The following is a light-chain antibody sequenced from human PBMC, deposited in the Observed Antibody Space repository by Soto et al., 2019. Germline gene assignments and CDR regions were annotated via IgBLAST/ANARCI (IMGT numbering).Light chain of an antibody. CDR2: DAS. J-gene: IGKJ1*01. V-gene: IGKV3-11*01. CDR1: QSVSSY. Sequence: EIVLTHSPATLSLSPVGRATLSCRASQSVSSYLAWYQQKPGQAPRLLIYDASNRATGIPARFSGSGSGTDFTLTISSLEPEDFAVYYCQQRSNWPPWTFGQGTKVDIK. CDR3: QQRSNWPPWT.